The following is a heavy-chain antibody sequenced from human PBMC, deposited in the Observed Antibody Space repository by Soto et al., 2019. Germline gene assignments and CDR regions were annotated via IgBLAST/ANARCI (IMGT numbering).Heavy chain of an antibody. J-gene: IGHJ5*02. V-gene: IGHV1-18*01. CDR3: ARDHRSIAAAGTGWFDP. D-gene: IGHD6-13*01. Sequence: ASVKVSCKASGYTFTSYGISWVRQAPGQGLEWIGWISAYNGNTNYAQKLQGRVTMTTDTSTSTAYMELRSLRSDDTAVYYCARDHRSIAAAGTGWFDPWGQGTLVTVSS. CDR1: GYTFTSYG. CDR2: ISAYNGNT.